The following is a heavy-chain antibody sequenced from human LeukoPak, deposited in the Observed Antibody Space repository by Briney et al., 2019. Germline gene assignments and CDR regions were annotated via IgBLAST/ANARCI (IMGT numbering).Heavy chain of an antibody. CDR2: INPNSGGT. CDR1: GYTFTGYY. CDR3: AREGGYSSSWSGY. Sequence: ASXKVSCKASGYTFTGYYMHWVRQAPGQGLEWMGRINPNSGGTNYAQKFQGRVTMTRDTSISTAYMELSRLRSDDTAVYYCAREGGYSSSWSGYWGQGTLVTVSS. D-gene: IGHD6-13*01. V-gene: IGHV1-2*06. J-gene: IGHJ4*02.